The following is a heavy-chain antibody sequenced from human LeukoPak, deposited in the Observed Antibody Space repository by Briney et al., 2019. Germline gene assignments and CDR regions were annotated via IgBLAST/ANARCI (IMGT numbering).Heavy chain of an antibody. CDR1: GGSISSSSYY. D-gene: IGHD5-18*01. CDR2: IKQDGSEK. J-gene: IGHJ4*02. CDR3: ARDSPERGYSYGPLDNYFDY. Sequence: ETLSLTCTVSGGSISSSSYYWGWIRQPPGKGLEWVANIKQDGSEKYYVDSVKGRFTISRDNTKNSLYLQMNSLTAEDTAVYYCARDSPERGYSYGPLDNYFDYWGQGTMVTVSS. V-gene: IGHV3-7*01.